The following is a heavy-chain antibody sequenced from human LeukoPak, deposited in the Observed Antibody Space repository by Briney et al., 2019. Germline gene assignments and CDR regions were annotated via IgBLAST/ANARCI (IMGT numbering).Heavy chain of an antibody. D-gene: IGHD3-22*01. CDR2: FDREDGET. Sequence: ASVRVSYKVSGYTFTELSIHWVRQAPGKGLEGMGGFDREDGETVDAQKFQGRVTMTEDTSTDAAYMELSSLRSDDTALYYCAIELADSSDYFYAWGQGTLVTVSS. CDR3: AIELADSSDYFYA. J-gene: IGHJ5*02. V-gene: IGHV1-24*01. CDR1: GYTFTELS.